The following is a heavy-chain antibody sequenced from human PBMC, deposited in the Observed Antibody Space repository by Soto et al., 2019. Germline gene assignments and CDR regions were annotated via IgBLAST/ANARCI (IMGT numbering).Heavy chain of an antibody. CDR3: ARDLSYDSSGYYLY. Sequence: GGSLRLSCAASGFTFSSYGMHWVRQAPGKGLEWVAVIWYDGSNKYYADSVKGRFTISRDNSKNTLYLQMNSLRAEDTAVYYCARDLSYDSSGYYLYWGQGTLVTVSS. CDR2: IWYDGSNK. CDR1: GFTFSSYG. J-gene: IGHJ4*02. V-gene: IGHV3-33*01. D-gene: IGHD3-22*01.